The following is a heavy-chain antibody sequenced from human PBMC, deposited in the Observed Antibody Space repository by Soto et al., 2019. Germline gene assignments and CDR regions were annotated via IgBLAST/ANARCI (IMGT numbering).Heavy chain of an antibody. Sequence: ASVKVSCKASGYTFTGYYMHWVRQAPGQGLEWMGWINPNSGGTNYAQKFQGWVTMTMDTSISTAYMELRRLRSVDTAVYYCARARSTVVTAWFDPWGQGTLVTVSS. J-gene: IGHJ5*02. D-gene: IGHD4-17*01. CDR3: ARARSTVVTAWFDP. V-gene: IGHV1-2*04. CDR1: GYTFTGYY. CDR2: INPNSGGT.